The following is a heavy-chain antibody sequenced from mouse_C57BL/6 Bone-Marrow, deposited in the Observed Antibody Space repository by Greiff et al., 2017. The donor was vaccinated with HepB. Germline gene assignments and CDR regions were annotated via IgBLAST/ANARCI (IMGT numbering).Heavy chain of an antibody. J-gene: IGHJ3*01. D-gene: IGHD1-1*01. CDR1: GYAFTNYL. CDR2: INPGSGGT. V-gene: IGHV1-54*01. CDR3: YIYYYGSSYGAWFAY. Sequence: VKLLESGAELVRPGTSVKVSCKASGYAFTNYLIEWVKQRPGQGLEWIGGINPGSGGTNYNEKFKGKATLTADKSSSTAYMQLSSLTSEDSAVYFCYIYYYGSSYGAWFAYWGQGTLVTVSA.